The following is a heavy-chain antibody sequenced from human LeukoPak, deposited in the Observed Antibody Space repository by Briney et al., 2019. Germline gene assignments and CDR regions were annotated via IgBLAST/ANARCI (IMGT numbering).Heavy chain of an antibody. J-gene: IGHJ3*02. D-gene: IGHD2-15*01. CDR2: ISGSGGNT. CDR3: ARDSPSPRERFGGFDI. CDR1: GFTFSNYA. V-gene: IGHV3-23*01. Sequence: PGGSLRLSCAASGFTFSNYAMSWVRQAPGKGLEWVSAISGSGGNTYYADSVKGRFTISRDNSKNTLYLQMNSLRAEDTAVYYCARDSPSPRERFGGFDIWGQGTMVTVSS.